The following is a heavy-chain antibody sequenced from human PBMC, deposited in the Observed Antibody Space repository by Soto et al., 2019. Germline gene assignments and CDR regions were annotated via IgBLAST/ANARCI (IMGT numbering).Heavy chain of an antibody. D-gene: IGHD5-12*01. V-gene: IGHV4-34*01. CDR2: INHSGST. CDR1: GASFRDYY. CDR3: ARRDGYNAGFDY. Sequence: SETLSHTCAVYGASFRDYYWPWIRQPPGTGLEWIGEINHSGSTNYNLSLKSRVTISVDTSKHQFSLKLTSVTAADTAVYYCARRDGYNAGFDYWGQGTLVT. J-gene: IGHJ4*02.